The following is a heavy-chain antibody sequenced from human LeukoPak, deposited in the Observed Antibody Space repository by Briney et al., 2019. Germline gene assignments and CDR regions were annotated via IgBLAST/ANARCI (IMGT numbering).Heavy chain of an antibody. Sequence: SETLSLTCTVSGGSISSYYWSWIRQPPGKGLEWIGYIYYSGSTNYNPSLKSRVTISVDTSKNQFSLKLSSVTAADTAVYYCAADPRSYYYYMDVWGKGTTVTVSS. J-gene: IGHJ6*03. CDR3: AADPRSYYYYMDV. CDR2: IYYSGST. CDR1: GGSISSYY. V-gene: IGHV4-59*01.